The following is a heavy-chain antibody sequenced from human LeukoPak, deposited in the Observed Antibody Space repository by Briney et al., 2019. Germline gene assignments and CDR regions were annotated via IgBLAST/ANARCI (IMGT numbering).Heavy chain of an antibody. V-gene: IGHV3-53*01. J-gene: IGHJ4*02. CDR2: IYSGGST. D-gene: IGHD3-22*01. Sequence: GGSLRLSCAASGFTVSSNYMSWARQAPGKGLEWVSVIYSGGSTYYADSVKGRFTISRDNSKNTLYLQMNSLRAEDTAVYYCARGGGGYDSSGYYTTWGPALDYWGQGTLVTVSS. CDR1: GFTVSSNY. CDR3: ARGGGGYDSSGYYTTWGPALDY.